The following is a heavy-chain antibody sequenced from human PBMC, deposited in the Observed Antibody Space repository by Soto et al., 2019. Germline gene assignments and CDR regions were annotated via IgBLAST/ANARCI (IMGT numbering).Heavy chain of an antibody. CDR1: GGSFSGYY. J-gene: IGHJ4*02. CDR3: ARGGGIRPWVVVAARNLYFDY. Sequence: SETLSLTCAVYGGSFSGYYWSWIRQPPGKGLEWIGEINHSGSTNYNPSLKSRVTISVDTSKNQFSLKLSSVTAADTAVYYCARGGGIRPWVVVAARNLYFDYWGQGTLVTVSS. V-gene: IGHV4-34*01. CDR2: INHSGST. D-gene: IGHD2-15*01.